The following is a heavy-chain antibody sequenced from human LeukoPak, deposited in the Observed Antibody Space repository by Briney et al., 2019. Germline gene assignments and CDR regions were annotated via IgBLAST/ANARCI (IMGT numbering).Heavy chain of an antibody. CDR2: MNPNSGNT. Sequence: ASVKVSCKASGYTFTSYDINWVRQATGQGLEWMGWMNPNSGNTGYAQKFQGRVTMTRNTSISTAYMELSSPRSEDTAVYYCARGTFGELLLDYWGQGTLVTVFS. CDR1: GYTFTSYD. V-gene: IGHV1-8*01. J-gene: IGHJ4*02. CDR3: ARGTFGELLLDY. D-gene: IGHD3-10*01.